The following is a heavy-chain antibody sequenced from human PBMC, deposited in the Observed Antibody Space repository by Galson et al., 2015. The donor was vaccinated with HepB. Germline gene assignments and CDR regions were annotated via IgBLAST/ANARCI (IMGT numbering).Heavy chain of an antibody. J-gene: IGHJ6*02. CDR1: GFTFDDYT. Sequence: SLRLSCAASGFTFDDYTMHWVRQAPGKGLEWVSLISWDGGSTYYADSVKGRFTISRDNSKNSLYLQMNGLRTEDTALYYCAKDLSGEVVRSGLGMDVWGQGTTVTVSS. V-gene: IGHV3-43*01. D-gene: IGHD4-23*01. CDR2: ISWDGGST. CDR3: AKDLSGEVVRSGLGMDV.